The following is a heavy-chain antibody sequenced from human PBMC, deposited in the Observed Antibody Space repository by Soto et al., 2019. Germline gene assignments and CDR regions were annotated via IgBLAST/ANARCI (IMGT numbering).Heavy chain of an antibody. D-gene: IGHD1-26*01. Sequence: QVQLQESAPGLVKPSQTLSLTCTVSGGSISSGGYYWSWIRKHQGKGLEWIGYIYYSGSTYYNPSLKSRVTISVDTSKNQFSLKLSSVTAADTAVYYCAGIYSGSPGGTLRYWGQGTLVTVSS. CDR1: GGSISSGGYY. V-gene: IGHV4-31*03. CDR2: IYYSGST. J-gene: IGHJ4*02. CDR3: AGIYSGSPGGTLRY.